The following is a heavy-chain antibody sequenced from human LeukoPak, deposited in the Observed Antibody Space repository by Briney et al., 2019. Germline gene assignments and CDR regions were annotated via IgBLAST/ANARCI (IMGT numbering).Heavy chain of an antibody. CDR2: IYSGGST. J-gene: IGHJ4*02. CDR3: TTKRGYSHGYAD. CDR1: GFTVSSNY. Sequence: GGSLRLSCAASGFTVSSNYMSWVRQAPGKGLEWLSVIYSGGSTYYADSVKGRFTISRDNFKNTLYLQMNSLRAEDAAVYYCTTKRGYSHGYADWGQGTLVTVSS. D-gene: IGHD5-18*01. V-gene: IGHV3-66*01.